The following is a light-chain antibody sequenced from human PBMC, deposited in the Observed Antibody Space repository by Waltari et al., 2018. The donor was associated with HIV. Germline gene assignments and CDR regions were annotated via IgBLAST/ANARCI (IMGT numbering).Light chain of an antibody. CDR1: QSLLHSDGTTY. CDR2: KVS. J-gene: IGKJ4*01. V-gene: IGKV2-24*01. CDR3: MHATQYPRLT. Sequence: EIVLTQTPLSSPVTLGQPASISCRSSQSLLHSDGTTYLSWLHQRPGQPPRRLIYKVSQRFSGVPERFSGSGGGTNFTLEISRVAADDVGIYYCMHATQYPRLTFGGGTKVEIK.